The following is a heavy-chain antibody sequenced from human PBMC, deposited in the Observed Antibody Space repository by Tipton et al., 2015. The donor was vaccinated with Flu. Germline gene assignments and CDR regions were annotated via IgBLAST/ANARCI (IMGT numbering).Heavy chain of an antibody. CDR3: ASWLSSSWYSSYFDY. Sequence: TLSLTCAVSGGSISSSNWWSWVRQPPGKGLEWIGEIYHSGSTNYNPSLKSRFTISVDKSKNQFSLKLSSVTAADTAVYYCASWLSSSWYSSYFDYWGQGTLVTVSS. CDR2: IYHSGST. J-gene: IGHJ4*02. D-gene: IGHD6-13*01. CDR1: GGSISSSNW. V-gene: IGHV4-4*02.